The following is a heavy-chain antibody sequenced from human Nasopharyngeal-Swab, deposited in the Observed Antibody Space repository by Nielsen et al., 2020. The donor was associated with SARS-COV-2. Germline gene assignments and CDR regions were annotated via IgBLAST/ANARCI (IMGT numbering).Heavy chain of an antibody. CDR3: ARVGIMSGNLWGWFDP. D-gene: IGHD1-26*01. CDR1: GYTFTSYA. V-gene: IGHV1-3*01. J-gene: IGHJ5*02. CDR2: INAGNGNT. Sequence: ASVKVSCKASGYTFTSYAMHWVRQAPGQRLEWMGWINAGNGNTKYSQKFQGRVTITRDTSASTAYMELSSLRSEDTAVYYCARVGIMSGNLWGWFDPWGQGTLVNVSS.